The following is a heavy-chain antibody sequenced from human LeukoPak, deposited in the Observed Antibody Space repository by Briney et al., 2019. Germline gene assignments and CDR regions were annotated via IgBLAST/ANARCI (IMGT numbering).Heavy chain of an antibody. Sequence: GRSLRLSCAASGFTFSSYAMHWVRQAPGKGLEWVAVISYDGSNKYYADSVKGRFTISRDNSKNTLYLQMNSLRAEDTAVYYCARETRGFDDRGQGTLVTVSS. CDR2: ISYDGSNK. CDR1: GFTFSSYA. CDR3: ARETRGFDD. J-gene: IGHJ4*02. D-gene: IGHD2-2*01. V-gene: IGHV3-30-3*01.